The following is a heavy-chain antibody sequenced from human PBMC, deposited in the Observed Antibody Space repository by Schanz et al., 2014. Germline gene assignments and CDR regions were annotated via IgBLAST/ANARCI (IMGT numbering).Heavy chain of an antibody. CDR3: ARDRLAAQGIDS. D-gene: IGHD6-6*01. J-gene: IGHJ5*01. CDR1: GGSINSDAFY. V-gene: IGHV4-31*03. Sequence: QVQLQESGPGVVKPSQTLSLTCTVSGGSINSDAFYWTWIRQHPGKGLEWVGYIYYSGATYYSPSLKSRVSISLDTSKNQFSLNRSSVAAADTAVYYCARDRLAAQGIDSWGQGTLVTVSS. CDR2: IYYSGAT.